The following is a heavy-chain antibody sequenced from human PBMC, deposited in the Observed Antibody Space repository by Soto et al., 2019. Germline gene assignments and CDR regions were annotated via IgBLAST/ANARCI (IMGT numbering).Heavy chain of an antibody. CDR1: GFSLSTSGMC. CDR2: IDWDDDK. D-gene: IGHD1-26*01. J-gene: IGHJ6*02. V-gene: IGHV2-70*01. CDR3: ARVSGSYYYYYGMDV. Sequence: VSGPTLVNPTQTLTLTCTFSGFSLSTSGMCVSWIRQPPGKALEWLALIDWDDDKYYSTSLKTRLTISKDTSKNQVVLTMTNMDPVDTATYYCARVSGSYYYYYGMDVWGQGTTVTVSS.